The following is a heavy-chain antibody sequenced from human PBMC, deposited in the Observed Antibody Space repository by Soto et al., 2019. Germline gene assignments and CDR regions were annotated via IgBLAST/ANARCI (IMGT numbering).Heavy chain of an antibody. V-gene: IGHV4-39*01. CDR3: ARQVVAYCSGSSCYSPNRHWFDP. D-gene: IGHD2-15*01. CDR2: IYYSGST. J-gene: IGHJ5*02. CDR1: GGSISSSSYY. Sequence: QLQLQESGPGLVKPSETLSLTCTVSGGSISSSSYYWGWIRQPPGKGLEWIGSIYYSGSTYYNPSLKSRVTISVDTSKNQFSLKLSSVTAADTAVYYCARQVVAYCSGSSCYSPNRHWFDPWGQGTLVTVSS.